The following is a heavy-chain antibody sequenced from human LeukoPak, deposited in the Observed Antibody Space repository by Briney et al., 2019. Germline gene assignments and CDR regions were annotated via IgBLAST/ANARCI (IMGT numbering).Heavy chain of an antibody. CDR3: ARDGGDGSYYYYYYGMDV. J-gene: IGHJ6*02. Sequence: SETLSLTCTVSGGSISSYYWSWIRQPPGKGLEWIGYIYYSGSTNYNPSLKSRVTISVDTSKNQFSLKLSSVTAADTAVYYCARDGGDGSYYYYYYGMDVWGQGTTVTVSS. V-gene: IGHV4-59*01. CDR2: IYYSGST. D-gene: IGHD3-16*01. CDR1: GGSISSYY.